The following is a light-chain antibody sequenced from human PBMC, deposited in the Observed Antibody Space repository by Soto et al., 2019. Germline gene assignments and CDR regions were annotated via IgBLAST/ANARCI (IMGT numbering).Light chain of an antibody. CDR2: GAS. J-gene: IGKJ5*01. V-gene: IGKV1-17*01. CDR3: QQYNSYSIT. CDR1: QGIRND. Sequence: DLQMPQSPSSLSASVGDRVTIPCRASQGIRNDLSWYQQKPGKAPKCLIYGASSLRSGVPSRFSGSGSGTEFTLTISSLQPDDFATYYCQQYNSYSITFGQGTRLEIK.